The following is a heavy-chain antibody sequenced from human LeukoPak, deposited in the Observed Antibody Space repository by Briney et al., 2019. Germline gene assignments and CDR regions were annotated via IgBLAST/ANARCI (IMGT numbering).Heavy chain of an antibody. Sequence: ASVKVSCKASGGTFSSYAISWVRRAPGQGLEWMGIINPSGGSTSYAQKFQGRVTMTRDTSTSTVYMELSSLRSEDTAVYYCARGGVITMILGDYWGQGTLVTGSS. V-gene: IGHV1-46*01. D-gene: IGHD3-22*01. CDR2: INPSGGST. CDR1: GGTFSSYA. J-gene: IGHJ4*02. CDR3: ARGGVITMILGDY.